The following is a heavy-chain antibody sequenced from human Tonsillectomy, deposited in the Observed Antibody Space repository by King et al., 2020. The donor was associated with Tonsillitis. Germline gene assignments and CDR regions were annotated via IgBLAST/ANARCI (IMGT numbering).Heavy chain of an antibody. CDR2: ISGSGGST. D-gene: IGHD3-10*01. CDR3: ARTLWFGENYFDY. CDR1: GFTFSSYA. Sequence: VQLVESGGGLVQPGGSLRLSCAASGFTFSSYAMSWVRQAPGKGLEWGSAISGSGGSTYYADSVKGRFTISRDNSKNTVYLQMNSLRAEDTAVYYCARTLWFGENYFDYWGQGTLVTVSS. V-gene: IGHV3-23*04. J-gene: IGHJ4*02.